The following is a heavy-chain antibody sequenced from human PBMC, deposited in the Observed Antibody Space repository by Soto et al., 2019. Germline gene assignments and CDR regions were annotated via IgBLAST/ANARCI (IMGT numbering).Heavy chain of an antibody. J-gene: IGHJ5*02. Sequence: SVKVSCKASVGTFSSYAISWVRQAAGQGLEWMGGIIPIFGKANYAQKLQGRVTMTTDTSTSTAYMELRSLRSDDTVVYYCARPIAAAGTWWFDPWCQGTLVTVSS. CDR1: VGTFSSYA. D-gene: IGHD6-13*01. CDR2: IIPIFGKA. V-gene: IGHV1-69*05. CDR3: ARPIAAAGTWWFDP.